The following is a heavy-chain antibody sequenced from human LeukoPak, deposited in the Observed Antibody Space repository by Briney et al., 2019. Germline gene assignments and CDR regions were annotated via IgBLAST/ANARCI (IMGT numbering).Heavy chain of an antibody. J-gene: IGHJ4*02. CDR1: GSTFSSYA. CDR3: ARDLFGRGSGSYYGY. D-gene: IGHD3-10*01. Sequence: SVKVSCKASGSTFSSYAISWVRQAPGQGLEWMGGIIPIFGTANYAQKFQGRVTITTDESTSTAYMELRSLRSDDTAVYYCARDLFGRGSGSYYGYWGQGTLVTVSS. V-gene: IGHV1-69*05. CDR2: IIPIFGTA.